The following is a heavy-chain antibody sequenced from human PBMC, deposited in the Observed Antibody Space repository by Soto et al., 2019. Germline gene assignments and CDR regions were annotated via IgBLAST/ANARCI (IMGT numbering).Heavy chain of an antibody. Sequence: ASVKVSCKASGYTFTGYGINWVRQAPGQGLEWMGWISVYNGHTNYAQKLQGRVTMTTDTSTSTAYMELRSLRSDDTAVYYCARDRDSSSYNWFDPWGQGTLVTVSS. D-gene: IGHD6-6*01. J-gene: IGHJ5*02. V-gene: IGHV1-18*01. CDR3: ARDRDSSSYNWFDP. CDR1: GYTFTGYG. CDR2: ISVYNGHT.